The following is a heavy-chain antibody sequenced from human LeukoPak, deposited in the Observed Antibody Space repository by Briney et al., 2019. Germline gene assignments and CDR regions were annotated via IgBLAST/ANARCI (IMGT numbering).Heavy chain of an antibody. D-gene: IGHD2-8*01. CDR3: ARAQVSCTNGVCYDHYFDY. V-gene: IGHV1-18*01. J-gene: IGHJ4*02. Sequence: ASVKVSCKASGYTFISYGISWVRQAPGQGLEWMGWISTYNGNTNYAQKFQGRVTMTTDTSTSTAYMELRSLRSDDTAVYYCARAQVSCTNGVCYDHYFDYWGQGTLVTVSS. CDR2: ISTYNGNT. CDR1: GYTFISYG.